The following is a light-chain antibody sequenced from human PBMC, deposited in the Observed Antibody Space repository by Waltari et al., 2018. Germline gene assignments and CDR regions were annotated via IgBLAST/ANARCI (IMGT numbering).Light chain of an antibody. V-gene: IGLV4-69*01. J-gene: IGLJ3*02. CDR2: VNSDGSH. CDR3: QTGGFGIWV. CDR1: SGHSNYA. Sequence: QLLLTQSPSASASLGASVKLTCTLSSGHSNYAIAWHQQQPDKGPRYLMKVNSDGSHIKGDGFPDRFSGSSSGAERYLTISSLQSEDGADYYCQTGGFGIWVFGGGTKLTVL.